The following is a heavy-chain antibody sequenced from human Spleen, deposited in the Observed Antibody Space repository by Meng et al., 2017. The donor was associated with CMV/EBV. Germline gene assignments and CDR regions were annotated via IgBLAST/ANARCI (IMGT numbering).Heavy chain of an antibody. CDR2: IYSGGST. CDR3: ARAMTTVAPGDS. V-gene: IGHV3-53*05. Sequence: GESLKISCAASGSTVSSNYMSWVRQAPGKGLEWVSVIYSGGSTYYADSVKGRFTISRDNSKNTLYLQMNSLRPDDTAVYYCARAMTTVAPGDSWGQGTLVTVSS. D-gene: IGHD4-23*01. J-gene: IGHJ4*02. CDR1: GSTVSSNY.